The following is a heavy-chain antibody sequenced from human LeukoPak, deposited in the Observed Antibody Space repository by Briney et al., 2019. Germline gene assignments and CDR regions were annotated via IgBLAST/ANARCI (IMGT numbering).Heavy chain of an antibody. V-gene: IGHV3-72*01. D-gene: IGHD1-26*01. Sequence: GGSLRLSCAASGFTFSDHYMDWVRQAPGKGLEWVGRTRNKANSYTTEYAASVKGRFTISRDDSKKSLYLQMNSLKTEDTAVYYCVRGPIVGGRGTTGSVSFYYFDYWGQGTLVTASS. J-gene: IGHJ4*02. CDR2: TRNKANSYTT. CDR3: VRGPIVGGRGTTGSVSFYYFDY. CDR1: GFTFSDHY.